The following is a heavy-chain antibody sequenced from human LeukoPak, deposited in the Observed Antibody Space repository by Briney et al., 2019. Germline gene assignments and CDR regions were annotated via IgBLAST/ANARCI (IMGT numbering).Heavy chain of an antibody. D-gene: IGHD4-23*01. CDR3: AVIAPLPDGKEGY. CDR1: GFTFSIYG. J-gene: IGHJ4*02. Sequence: GGSLRLSCAASGFTFSIYGIHWVRQAPGKGLEWVAFIRYDGSNKNYADSVKGRFAISRDNSKNTLYLQMNSLRPEDTAVYYCAVIAPLPDGKEGYWGQGTLVTVSS. CDR2: IRYDGSNK. V-gene: IGHV3-30*02.